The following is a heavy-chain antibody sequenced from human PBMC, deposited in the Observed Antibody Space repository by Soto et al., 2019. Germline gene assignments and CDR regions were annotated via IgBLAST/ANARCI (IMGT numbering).Heavy chain of an antibody. V-gene: IGHV3-23*01. CDR2: ISGSGGST. D-gene: IGHD2-2*01. Sequence: GGSLRLSCAASGFTFSSYAMSWVRQAPGKGLEWVSAISGSGGSTYYADSVKGRFTISRDNSKNTLYLQMNSLRAEDTAVYYCAKGSGWGYCSSTSCYGMYAFVYWGQGTLVTVSS. J-gene: IGHJ4*02. CDR1: GFTFSSYA. CDR3: AKGSGWGYCSSTSCYGMYAFVY.